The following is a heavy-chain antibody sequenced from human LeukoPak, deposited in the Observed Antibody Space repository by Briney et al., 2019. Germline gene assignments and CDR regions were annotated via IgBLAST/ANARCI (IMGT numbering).Heavy chain of an antibody. V-gene: IGHV3-74*01. CDR3: ARVYDYVWGSYRY. J-gene: IGHJ4*02. Sequence: GGSLRLSCAASGFTFSSYWMHWVRQAPGKGLVWVSRINSDGSSTSYADSVKGRFTISRDNAKNTLYLQMNSLRAEDTAVYYYARVYDYVWGSYRYWGQGTLVTVSS. CDR2: INSDGSST. CDR1: GFTFSSYW. D-gene: IGHD3-16*02.